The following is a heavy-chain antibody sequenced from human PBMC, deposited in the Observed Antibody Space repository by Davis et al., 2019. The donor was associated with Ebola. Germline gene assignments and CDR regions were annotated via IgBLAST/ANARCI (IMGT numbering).Heavy chain of an antibody. CDR2: IYYSGST. J-gene: IGHJ4*02. CDR1: GGSISSYY. D-gene: IGHD6-19*01. V-gene: IGHV4-59*01. Sequence: SETLSLTCTVSGGSISSYYWIWIRQPPGKGLEWIGYIYYSGSTNYNPSLKRQVTISVDTSKNQFSLKLSSVTAADTAVYYCARGAVAGLPFDYWGQGTLVTVSS. CDR3: ARGAVAGLPFDY.